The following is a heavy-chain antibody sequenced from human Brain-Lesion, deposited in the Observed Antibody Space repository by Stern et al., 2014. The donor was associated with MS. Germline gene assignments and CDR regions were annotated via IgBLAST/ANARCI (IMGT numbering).Heavy chain of an antibody. CDR2: IFNSGST. Sequence: QVQLVESGPGLVKPSQTLSLSCTVSGGPISSGGYYWSWIRQPPGKGLEWIGRIFNSGSTSYHPSLKSRVTISIDTSKNQFSLRLNSMAAADTAVYYCARGRVVPGFQYYATDVWGQGTTVIVSS. CDR1: GGPISSGGYY. J-gene: IGHJ6*02. CDR3: ARGRVVPGFQYYATDV. V-gene: IGHV4-61*02. D-gene: IGHD2-2*01.